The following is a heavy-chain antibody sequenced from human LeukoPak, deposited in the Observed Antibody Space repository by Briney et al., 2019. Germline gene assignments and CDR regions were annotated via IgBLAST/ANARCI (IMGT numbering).Heavy chain of an antibody. J-gene: IGHJ6*02. CDR1: GGSFSGYY. D-gene: IGHD2-2*01. Sequence: SETLSLTCAVYGGSFSGYYWSWIRQPPPKGQEWIGEINHSGSTNYNPSRKSRVTISVDTSKNQFSLKLSSVTAADTAVYYCAGYCSSTSCPEVGYYYGMDVWGQGTTVTVSS. CDR2: INHSGST. V-gene: IGHV4-34*01. CDR3: AGYCSSTSCPEVGYYYGMDV.